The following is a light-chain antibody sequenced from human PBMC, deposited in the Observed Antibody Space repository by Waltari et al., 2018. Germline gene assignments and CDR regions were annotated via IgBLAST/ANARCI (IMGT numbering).Light chain of an antibody. J-gene: IGKJ5*01. V-gene: IGKV1-33*01. CDR1: QSISTY. CDR2: DAS. CDR3: QQYGNLPPSVT. Sequence: DIQVTQSPSSLSASVGDRVTITCRASQSISTYMNWYQQKPGKPPNLLIYDASNLETGVPSRFSGSGSGRHFTLTISSLQPEDIATYYCQQYGNLPPSVTFGQGTRLEIK.